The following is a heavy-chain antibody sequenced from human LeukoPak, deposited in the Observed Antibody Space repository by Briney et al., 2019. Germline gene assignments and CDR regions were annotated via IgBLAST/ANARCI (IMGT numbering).Heavy chain of an antibody. J-gene: IGHJ4*02. CDR2: ISGSGGST. D-gene: IGHD3-3*01. V-gene: IGHV3-23*01. Sequence: GGSLRLSCAASGFTFSSYAMSWVRQAPGKGLEWVSAISGSGGSTYYADSVKGRSTISRDNSKNTLYLQMNSLRAEDTAVYYCAKVPYYDFWSAIPYWGQGTLVTVSS. CDR1: GFTFSSYA. CDR3: AKVPYYDFWSAIPY.